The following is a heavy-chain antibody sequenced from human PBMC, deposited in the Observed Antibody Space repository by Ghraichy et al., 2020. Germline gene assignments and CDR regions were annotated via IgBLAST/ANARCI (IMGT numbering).Heavy chain of an antibody. Sequence: GGSLRLSCAASGFTFSSYGMHWVRQAPGKGLEWVAVISYDGSNKYYADSVKGRFTISRDNSKNTLYLQMNSLRAEDTAVYYCATQLSEQWLFTPQAEQYWGQGTLVTVSS. V-gene: IGHV3-30*03. CDR2: ISYDGSNK. D-gene: IGHD6-19*01. J-gene: IGHJ4*02. CDR3: ATQLSEQWLFTPQAEQY. CDR1: GFTFSSYG.